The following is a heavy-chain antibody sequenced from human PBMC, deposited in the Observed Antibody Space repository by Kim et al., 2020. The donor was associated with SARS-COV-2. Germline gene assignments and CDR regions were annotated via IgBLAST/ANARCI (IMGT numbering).Heavy chain of an antibody. J-gene: IGHJ4*02. V-gene: IGHV3-43*02. CDR1: GFTFDDYA. Sequence: GGSLRLSCAASGFTFDDYAMHWVRQAPGKGLEWVSLISGDGGSTYYADSVKGRFTISRDNSKNSLYLQMNSLRTDDTALYYCTKDRKGLFDYWGQGTLVTVSS. CDR2: ISGDGGST. CDR3: TKDRKGLFDY.